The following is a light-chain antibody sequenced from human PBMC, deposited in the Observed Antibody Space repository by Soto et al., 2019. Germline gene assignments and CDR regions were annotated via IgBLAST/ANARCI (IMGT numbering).Light chain of an antibody. Sequence: SYELTQPPSVSVAPGKTARISCGGNNIGSKSVHWYQQKPGQAPVLVIYYDNDRSSGIPERISGSNSGNTATLTISRVEAGDEADYFCQVWDSFSDYVVFGGGTKLTVL. CDR2: YDN. V-gene: IGLV3-21*04. CDR3: QVWDSFSDYVV. CDR1: NIGSKS. J-gene: IGLJ2*01.